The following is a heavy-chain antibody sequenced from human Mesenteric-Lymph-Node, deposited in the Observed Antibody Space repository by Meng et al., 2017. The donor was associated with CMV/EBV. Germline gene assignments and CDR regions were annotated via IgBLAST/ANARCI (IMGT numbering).Heavy chain of an antibody. CDR2: IYSGDST. CDR3: AKDGRGYSNYGY. D-gene: IGHD6-13*01. Sequence: GESLKISCTASGLIVSNNYMSWVRQAPGNGPEWVAIIYSGDSTYYADSVKGRFTISRDDSKNTLYLQMNSLRVEDTAVYYCAKDGRGYSNYGYWGQGTLVTVSS. V-gene: IGHV3-66*01. CDR1: GLIVSNNY. J-gene: IGHJ4*02.